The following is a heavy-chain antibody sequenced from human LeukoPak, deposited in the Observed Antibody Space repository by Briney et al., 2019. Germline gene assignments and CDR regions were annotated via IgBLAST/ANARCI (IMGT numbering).Heavy chain of an antibody. Sequence: GESLKISCKGSGYRFTSYWIGWVRQMPGKGLEWMGIIYPGDSDTRYSPSFQGQVTISADKSISTAYLQWSSLKASDTAMYYCATPGGYCGGDCYYDAFDIWGQGTMVTVSS. V-gene: IGHV5-51*01. CDR3: ATPGGYCGGDCYYDAFDI. J-gene: IGHJ3*02. CDR1: GYRFTSYW. D-gene: IGHD2-21*02. CDR2: IYPGDSDT.